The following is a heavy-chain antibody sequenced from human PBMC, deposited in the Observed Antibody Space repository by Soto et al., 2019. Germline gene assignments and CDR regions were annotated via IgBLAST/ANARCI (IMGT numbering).Heavy chain of an antibody. CDR2: VYYSGAT. CDR3: ARDKDLQPTVWGF. CDR1: GDSMATGGHY. J-gene: IGHJ4*02. Sequence: TISLTCTVSGDSMATGGHYYNWIRQVPGKGLEWIGYVYYSGATHYTPSLRARATISRDTSKNQFSLRLISVTAADTALYYCARDKDLQPTVWGFWGQGIQVTVSS. V-gene: IGHV4-31*03. D-gene: IGHD3-16*01.